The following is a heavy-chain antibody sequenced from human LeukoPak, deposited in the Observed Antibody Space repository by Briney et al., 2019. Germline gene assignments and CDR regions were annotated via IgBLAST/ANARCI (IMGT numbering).Heavy chain of an antibody. J-gene: IGHJ4*02. CDR1: GLTFSSRA. D-gene: IGHD3-10*01. CDR3: ARDWSYYGSGSSRFDY. V-gene: IGHV3-30*04. Sequence: GGSLRLSCAASGLTFSSRAMHWVRQAPGKGLEWVAVISYDGSKKYYADSVKGRFTISRDNSKSALSLQMNSLRAEDTAVYYCARDWSYYGSGSSRFDYWGQGTLVTVSS. CDR2: ISYDGSKK.